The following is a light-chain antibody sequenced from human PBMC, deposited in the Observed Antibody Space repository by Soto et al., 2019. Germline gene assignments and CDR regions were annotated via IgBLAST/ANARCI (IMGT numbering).Light chain of an antibody. CDR3: QQNYSTTWT. J-gene: IGKJ1*01. Sequence: DIPMTQSPSSLSPSVGDRVTITCRASQDISTYLNWYQQKPAKAPKLLIYAASSLQSGVPSRFSGSGSETDFTLTISSLQPEDFATYSCQQNYSTTWTFGQGTKVEIK. CDR2: AAS. V-gene: IGKV1-39*01. CDR1: QDISTY.